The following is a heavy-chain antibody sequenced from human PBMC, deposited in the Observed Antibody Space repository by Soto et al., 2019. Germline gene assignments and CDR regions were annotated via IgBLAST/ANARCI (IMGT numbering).Heavy chain of an antibody. Sequence: SETLSLTCTVSGASISSYYWSWSRQPTGKGLEWIGYMYNTGSTIYNPSLKSRVTISVDTSKNQFSLKLNSVTAADTAVYYCARDLWGYCGADCYPLDVWGQGTTVTVS. CDR3: ARDLWGYCGADCYPLDV. V-gene: IGHV4-59*01. CDR2: MYNTGST. D-gene: IGHD2-21*02. J-gene: IGHJ6*02. CDR1: GASISSYY.